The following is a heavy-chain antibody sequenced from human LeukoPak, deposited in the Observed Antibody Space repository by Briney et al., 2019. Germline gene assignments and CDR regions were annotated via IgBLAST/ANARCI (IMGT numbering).Heavy chain of an antibody. CDR1: GYTFTSSG. CDR2: IRAYNGNT. D-gene: IGHD6-13*01. V-gene: IGHV1-18*01. Sequence: SVKVSCKASGYTFTSSGISWLRHATEQGLEWMGWIRAYNGNTNYAQKLQGRVTMTTDSSTSTAYMELRSLISDDTAVYCCARDAAAGLFDYWGEGTLVTVSS. CDR3: ARDAAAGLFDY. J-gene: IGHJ4*02.